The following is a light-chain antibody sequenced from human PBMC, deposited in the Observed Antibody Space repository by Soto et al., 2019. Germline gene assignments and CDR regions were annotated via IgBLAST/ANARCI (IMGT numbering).Light chain of an antibody. J-gene: IGKJ2*02. CDR2: GAS. CDR3: QQYNNWPKGT. CDR1: QSVSSN. V-gene: IGKV3-15*01. Sequence: EIVMTQSPATLSVSPGERATLSCRASQSVSSNLAWYQQKPGQAPRLLIYGASTMATGIPARFIGSGPGTDLTLTISSLQSEDFAVYYCQQYNNWPKGTLGQWTKLEIK.